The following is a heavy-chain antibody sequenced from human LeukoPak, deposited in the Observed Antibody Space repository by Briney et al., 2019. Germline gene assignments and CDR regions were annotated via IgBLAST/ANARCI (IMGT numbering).Heavy chain of an antibody. D-gene: IGHD3-16*01. CDR3: AREFEITITFGGVSRDY. Sequence: ASVKVSCKASGYTFMSYGISWVRQAPGQGLEWMGWISTYNGNTIYAQKLQGRVTMTTDTSTSTAYMELRSLRSDDTAVYYCAREFEITITFGGVSRDYWGQGTLVTVSS. V-gene: IGHV1-18*01. J-gene: IGHJ4*02. CDR1: GYTFMSYG. CDR2: ISTYNGNT.